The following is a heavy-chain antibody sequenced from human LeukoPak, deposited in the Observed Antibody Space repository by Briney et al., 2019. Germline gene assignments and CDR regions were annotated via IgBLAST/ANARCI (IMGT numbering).Heavy chain of an antibody. CDR1: GFTFSSYA. J-gene: IGHJ4*02. CDR3: ARAMVAVFDY. Sequence: GRSLRLSCPASGFTFSSYAMHWVRQAPGKGLEWVAVISYDGSNKYYADSVKGRFTISRDNAKNSLYLQMNSLRAEDTAVYYCARAMVAVFDYWGQGTLVTVSS. V-gene: IGHV3-30-3*01. CDR2: ISYDGSNK. D-gene: IGHD3-10*01.